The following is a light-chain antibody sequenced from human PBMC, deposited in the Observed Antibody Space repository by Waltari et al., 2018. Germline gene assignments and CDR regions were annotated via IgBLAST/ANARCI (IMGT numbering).Light chain of an antibody. CDR1: PPLLLLRKSGNTY. CDR3: MQVLQTPFP. J-gene: IGKJ2*01. V-gene: IGKV2-28*01. CDR2: LGF. Sequence: DILMTQSTLSLPVTPGAPTSISSQSSPPLLLLRKSGNTYLDGYLQRPGHSPQLLISLGFNRASGVPDRFSGSGSGTDFTLKISKVEAEDVGIYYCMQVLQTPFPFGQGTKLEIQ.